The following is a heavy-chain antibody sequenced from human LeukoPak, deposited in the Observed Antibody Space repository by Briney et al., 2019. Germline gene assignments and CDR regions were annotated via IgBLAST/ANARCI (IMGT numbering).Heavy chain of an antibody. CDR3: AGEGGWPKGNAFDI. Sequence: GGSLRLYCAASGFNFSRFGMSWVRQAPGKGLAWVSSITGSSNYIYYADSVKGRFTISRDNAKNSLYLQMNSLRVEDTAVYYCAGEGGWPKGNAFDIWGQGTQLTVSS. CDR1: GFNFSRFG. D-gene: IGHD6-19*01. J-gene: IGHJ3*02. CDR2: ITGSSNYI. V-gene: IGHV3-21*01.